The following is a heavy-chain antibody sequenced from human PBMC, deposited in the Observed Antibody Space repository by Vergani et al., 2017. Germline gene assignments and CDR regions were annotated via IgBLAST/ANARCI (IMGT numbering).Heavy chain of an antibody. CDR1: GFSFNSYW. V-gene: IGHV3-74*03. Sequence: DVHLAESGGGFFQPGGSLRLSCSASGFSFNSYWMHWVRQVPGKGLLWVSRIKSDGSITAYADSVKCRFTISRDNAQNTLYLQINSLRVDDTGVYYCARARCIETCYMSNWLDSWGQGTLVTVSS. D-gene: IGHD3-9*01. CDR2: IKSDGSIT. J-gene: IGHJ5*01. CDR3: ARARCIETCYMSNWLDS.